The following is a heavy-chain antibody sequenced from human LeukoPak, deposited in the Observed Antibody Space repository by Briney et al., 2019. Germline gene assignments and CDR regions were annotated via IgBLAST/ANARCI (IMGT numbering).Heavy chain of an antibody. V-gene: IGHV3-30-3*01. CDR1: GFTFSSYA. CDR2: ISYDGSNK. J-gene: IGHJ4*02. CDR3: ATVVVAAPL. D-gene: IGHD2-15*01. Sequence: GGSLRLSCAASGFTFSSYAMHWVRQAPGKGLEWVAVISYDGSNKYYADSVKGRFTISRDNSKNTLYLQMNSLRAEDTAVYYCATVVVAAPLWGQGTLVTVSS.